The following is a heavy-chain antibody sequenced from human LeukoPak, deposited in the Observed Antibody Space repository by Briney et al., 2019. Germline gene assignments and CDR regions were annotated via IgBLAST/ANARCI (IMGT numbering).Heavy chain of an antibody. CDR3: AKVDGVRAAPGRGRVDS. J-gene: IGHJ4*02. V-gene: IGHV3-23*01. D-gene: IGHD6-13*01. CDR2: ISGSGGST. CDR1: GFAFSSYV. Sequence: GGSLRLSCAASGFAFSSYVMTWVRQAPGKGLEWVSGISGSGGSTYDADSVKGRFTASRDNSESTLYLQLNSLRVEDTAVYYCAKVDGVRAAPGRGRVDSWGQGTLVTVSS.